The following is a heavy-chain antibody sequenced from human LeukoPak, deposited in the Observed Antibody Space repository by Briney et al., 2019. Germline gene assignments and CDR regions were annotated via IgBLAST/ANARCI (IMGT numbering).Heavy chain of an antibody. V-gene: IGHV3-48*01. CDR2: ISSSSSTI. D-gene: IGHD2-15*01. Sequence: GGSLRLSCAASGFTFSSYSMNWVRQAPGKGLEWVSYISSSSSTIYYADSVKGRFTISRDNSKNTLYLQMNSLRAEDTAVYYCARETLLTFDYWGQGTLVTVSS. CDR3: ARETLLTFDY. CDR1: GFTFSSYS. J-gene: IGHJ4*02.